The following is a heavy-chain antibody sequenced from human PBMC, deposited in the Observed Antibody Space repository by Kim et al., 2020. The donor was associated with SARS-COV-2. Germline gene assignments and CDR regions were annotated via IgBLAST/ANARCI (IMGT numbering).Heavy chain of an antibody. Sequence: GGSLRLSCAASGFTFSNAWMSWVRQAPGKWLEWVGRIKSKTDGGKTDYAEPVKGRFTISRDDSKNTLYLQMNSLKTEDTAVSYCTTEGVYYGFVPWGQGTPLTASS. CDR3: TTEGVYYGFVP. D-gene: IGHD3-10*01. J-gene: IGHJ5*02. CDR1: GFTFSNAW. V-gene: IGHV3-15*01. CDR2: IKSKTDGGKT.